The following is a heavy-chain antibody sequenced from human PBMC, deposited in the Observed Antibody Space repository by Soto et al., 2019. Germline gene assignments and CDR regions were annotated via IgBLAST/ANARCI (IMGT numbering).Heavy chain of an antibody. Sequence: PGESLKISCEGSGYRFTSYWIGWVRQMPGKGLQWMGIIYPGDSETRYSPSFQGQVTISVDKAISTAYLQWSSLRASDTAMYYCARPFDSAVVVPFDYWGQGALVTVSS. CDR2: IYPGDSET. D-gene: IGHD2-15*01. CDR1: GYRFTSYW. V-gene: IGHV5-51*01. CDR3: ARPFDSAVVVPFDY. J-gene: IGHJ4*02.